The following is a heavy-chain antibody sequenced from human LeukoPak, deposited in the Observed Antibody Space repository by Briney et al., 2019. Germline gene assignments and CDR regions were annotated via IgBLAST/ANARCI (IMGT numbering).Heavy chain of an antibody. CDR2: ISGSGGST. CDR1: GFTFSSYA. Sequence: GGSLRLSCAASGFTFSSYALTWVRQAPGKGLEWVSVISGSGGSTYNADSVKGRFTIPRDNSKNTLYLQMNSLRAEDTAVYYCAKSYYYGSGSYLDYWGQGTLVTVSS. J-gene: IGHJ4*02. V-gene: IGHV3-23*01. D-gene: IGHD3-10*01. CDR3: AKSYYYGSGSYLDY.